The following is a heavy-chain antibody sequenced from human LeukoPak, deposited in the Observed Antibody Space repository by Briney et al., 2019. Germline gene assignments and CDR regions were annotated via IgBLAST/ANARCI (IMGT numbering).Heavy chain of an antibody. CDR3: AKDRAAAGSFDY. V-gene: IGHV3-23*01. J-gene: IGHJ4*02. CDR1: GFTFSSYA. Sequence: LAGGSLRLSCAASGFTFSSYAMSWVRQAPGQGLEWVSGISGGGDTTYYADSVKGRFTISRDSSKNTLYLQMNSLRAEDTAVYYCAKDRAAAGSFDYWGQGTLVTVSS. CDR2: ISGGGDTT. D-gene: IGHD6-13*01.